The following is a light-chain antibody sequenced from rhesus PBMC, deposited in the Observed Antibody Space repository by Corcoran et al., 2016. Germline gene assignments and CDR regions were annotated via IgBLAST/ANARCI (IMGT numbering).Light chain of an antibody. Sequence: DIQMTQSPSSLSASVGDRVTITCQASQGISNSLAWYQQKPGKVPKLLRYKASTLQSGDPSKFSGSGAGTDCTLTINSLQPEDLATYYCQHGYGTPYSCGQGTKVEIK. CDR1: QGISNS. V-gene: IGKV1-25*01. CDR3: QHGYGTPYS. CDR2: KAS. J-gene: IGKJ2*01.